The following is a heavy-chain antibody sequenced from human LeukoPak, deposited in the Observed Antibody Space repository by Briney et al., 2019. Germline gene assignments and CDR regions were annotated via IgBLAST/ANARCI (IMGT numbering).Heavy chain of an antibody. CDR1: GGSFSDYY. CDR3: ARGFDYSRYYGMDV. V-gene: IGHV4-34*01. J-gene: IGHJ6*02. Sequence: SETLSLTCAVYGGSFSDYYWSWIRQPPGTGLEWIGEINHSGSTNYNPSLKSRVTISLDTSKNQFSLKLSSVTAADTAVYYCARGFDYSRYYGMDVWGQGTTVTVSS. CDR2: INHSGST. D-gene: IGHD4-11*01.